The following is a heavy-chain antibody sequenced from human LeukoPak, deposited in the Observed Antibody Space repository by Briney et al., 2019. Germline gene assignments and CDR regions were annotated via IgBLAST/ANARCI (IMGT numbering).Heavy chain of an antibody. D-gene: IGHD5-18*01. CDR1: GFTFSGYW. Sequence: PGGSLRLSCAASGFTFSGYWMSWVRQAPGKGLEWVANIKQDGSEKYYVDSVKGRFTISRDNAKNSLYLQMNSLRAEDTAVYYCARFRTAMQLWKGYYFDYWGQGTLVTVSS. CDR3: ARFRTAMQLWKGYYFDY. V-gene: IGHV3-7*01. CDR2: IKQDGSEK. J-gene: IGHJ4*02.